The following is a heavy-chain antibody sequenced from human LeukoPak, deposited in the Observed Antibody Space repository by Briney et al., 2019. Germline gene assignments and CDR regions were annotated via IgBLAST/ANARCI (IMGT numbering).Heavy chain of an antibody. V-gene: IGHV4-59*01. J-gene: IGHJ4*02. CDR2: IYYSGST. Sequence: SETLSLTCTVSGGSISNYYWNWLRQPPGKGLEWIGYIYYSGSTKYNPSLKSRVTMSLNTSKKQFSLRLTSVTAADTAVYYCARGFDSKSTYFDYWGLGTLVTVSS. D-gene: IGHD5-12*01. CDR1: GGSISNYY. CDR3: ARGFDSKSTYFDY.